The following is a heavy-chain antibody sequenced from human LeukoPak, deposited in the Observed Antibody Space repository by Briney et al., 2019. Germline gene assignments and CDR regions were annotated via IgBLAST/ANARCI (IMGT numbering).Heavy chain of an antibody. CDR3: ASEDHTAMVDS. CDR1: GGSINNYY. V-gene: IGHV4-59*01. CDR2: IYYSGST. D-gene: IGHD5-18*01. J-gene: IGHJ4*02. Sequence: SETLSLTCTVSGGSINNYYWSWIRQPPGKGLEWIGYIYYSGSTNYNPSLKSRVTISVDTSKNQFSLKLSSVTAADTAVYYCASEDHTAMVDSWGQGTLVTVSS.